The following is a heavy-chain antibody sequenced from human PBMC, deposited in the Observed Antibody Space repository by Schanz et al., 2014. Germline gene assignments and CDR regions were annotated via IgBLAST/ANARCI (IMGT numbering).Heavy chain of an antibody. J-gene: IGHJ4*02. V-gene: IGHV3-23*01. CDR1: GFNFKAYA. Sequence: EVLLLESGGRVERPGGSLRLSCAASGFNFKAYAMSWVRQAPGKGLEWVSGIGGSGDSTHYADSVKGRFIISRDNSKNTLYLQVNSLRAEDTAVYYCAKHVRSLTGNDYWGQGTLVTVSS. CDR2: IGGSGDST. D-gene: IGHD3-9*01. CDR3: AKHVRSLTGNDY.